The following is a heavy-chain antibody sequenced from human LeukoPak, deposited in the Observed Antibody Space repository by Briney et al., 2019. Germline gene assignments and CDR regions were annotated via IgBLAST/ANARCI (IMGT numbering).Heavy chain of an antibody. J-gene: IGHJ4*02. CDR1: GFTFNSYA. CDR2: IGAGGGPT. CDR3: AKDSAYSSGWYLDDY. V-gene: IGHV3-23*01. Sequence: GGSLRLSCAASGFTFNSYAMHWVRQAPGKGLEWVSAIGAGGGPTYYADPVKGRFTISRDDSKNTVYLQMNSLRAEDTALYFCAKDSAYSSGWYLDDYWGQGTLVTVSS. D-gene: IGHD6-19*01.